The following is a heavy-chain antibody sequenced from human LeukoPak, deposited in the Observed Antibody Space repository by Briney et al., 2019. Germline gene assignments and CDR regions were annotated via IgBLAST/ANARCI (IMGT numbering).Heavy chain of an antibody. CDR3: AKESWVYYYDSSGYYGEGY. V-gene: IGHV3-23*01. CDR2: ISGSGGST. D-gene: IGHD3-22*01. J-gene: IGHJ4*02. CDR1: GFTFSSYA. Sequence: GGSLRLSCAASGFTFSSYAMSWVRQAPGKGLEWVSAISGSGGSTYYADSVKGRFTISRDNSKNTLYLQMNSLRAEDTAVYYCAKESWVYYYDSSGYYGEGYWGQGTLVTVSS.